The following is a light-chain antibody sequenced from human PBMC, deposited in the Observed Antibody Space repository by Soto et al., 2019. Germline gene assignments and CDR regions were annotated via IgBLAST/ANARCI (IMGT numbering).Light chain of an antibody. Sequence: QSALTQPASVSGSPGQSITISCTGTSSDVGDYNFVSWYQQHPGKAPKLMIYEVINRPSGVSNRFSGSKSGNTASLTISGLQAEDEADYYCSSYTSSITLVFGPGTKLTVL. V-gene: IGLV2-14*01. CDR2: EVI. CDR3: SSYTSSITLV. CDR1: SSDVGDYNF. J-gene: IGLJ1*01.